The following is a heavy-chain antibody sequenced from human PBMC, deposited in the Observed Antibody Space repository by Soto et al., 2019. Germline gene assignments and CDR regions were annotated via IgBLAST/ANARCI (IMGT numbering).Heavy chain of an antibody. J-gene: IGHJ4*02. CDR1: GFIFSNYW. V-gene: IGHV3-74*01. Sequence: PGGSLRLSCEASGFIFSNYWMHWVRQTPGTGLVWVSRISNDGSITNYADSVKGRFTISRDDSENTLYLQMSSLGVEDTAVYYCAVRKYCPSTTCFDYWGQGTLVTVSS. CDR3: AVRKYCPSTTCFDY. CDR2: ISNDGSIT. D-gene: IGHD2-8*01.